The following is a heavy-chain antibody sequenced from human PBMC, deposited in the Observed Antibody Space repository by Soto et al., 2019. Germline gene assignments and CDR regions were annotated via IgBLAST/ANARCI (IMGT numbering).Heavy chain of an antibody. CDR2: ISYRGST. V-gene: IGHV4-31*03. CDR1: GGSISSGGYY. J-gene: IGHJ5*02. Sequence: QVQLQESGPGLVKPSQTLSLTCTVSGGSISSGGYYWSWIRQHPGQGLEWIGYISYRGSTYDSPALPSRVTISVATSKNQFSRKLSSVTAAGTAVYYCARSVDPWGQGTLLTVSS. CDR3: ARSVDP.